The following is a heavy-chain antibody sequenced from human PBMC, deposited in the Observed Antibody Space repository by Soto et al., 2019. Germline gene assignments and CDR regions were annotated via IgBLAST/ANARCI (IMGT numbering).Heavy chain of an antibody. CDR1: GGTFRNYA. CDR2: IIPFFGTP. D-gene: IGHD3-3*01. V-gene: IGHV1-69*13. J-gene: IGHJ6*02. CDR3: ARGDFWSGYSSSHYYYGMDV. Sequence: GASVKVSCKASGGTFRNYAISWVRQAPGQGLEWMGGIIPFFGTPNYAQKFQGRVTIHADESTTTAYMELSSLRSEDTAVYYCARGDFWSGYSSSHYYYGMDVRGQGTTVTVPS.